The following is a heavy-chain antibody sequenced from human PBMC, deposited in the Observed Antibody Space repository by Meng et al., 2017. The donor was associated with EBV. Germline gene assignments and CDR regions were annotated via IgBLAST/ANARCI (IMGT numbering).Heavy chain of an antibody. D-gene: IGHD6-25*01. CDR1: GFTFSSYW. J-gene: IGHJ4*02. V-gene: IGHV3-74*01. CDR3: SRDLVGSDDD. Sequence: EVQLVESGGALVQPGGSLRLSCAASGFTFSSYWMHWVRQDPGKGLVWVSRTNENGRITNYADSVEGRFTISRDNTRNTLYLHMNSLRPEDTAVYFCSRDLVGSDDDWGQGTLVTVSS. CDR2: TNENGRIT.